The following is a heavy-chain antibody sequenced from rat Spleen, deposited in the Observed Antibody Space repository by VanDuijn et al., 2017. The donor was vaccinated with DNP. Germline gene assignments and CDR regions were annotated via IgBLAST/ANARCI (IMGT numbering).Heavy chain of an antibody. CDR2: IASSAYAP. CDR3: VRWNSGHFDY. J-gene: IGHJ2*01. Sequence: EVQLVESGGDLVQPGRSLKLSCVASGFTFSTYCMTWVRQVPGKGLEWIAYIASSAYAPYYTDSVKGRFTISRDNAKSTLYLQMNSLRSEDMATYYCVRWNSGHFDYWGQGVMVTVSS. V-gene: IGHV5-25*01. D-gene: IGHD4-3*01. CDR1: GFTFSTYC.